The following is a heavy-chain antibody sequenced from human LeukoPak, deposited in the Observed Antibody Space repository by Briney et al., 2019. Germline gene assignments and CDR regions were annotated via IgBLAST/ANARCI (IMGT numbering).Heavy chain of an antibody. CDR3: ASYGGYDYVYYYGMDV. D-gene: IGHD5-12*01. V-gene: IGHV1-8*01. Sequence: APVKVSCKASGYTFTSYDINWVRQATGQGLEWRGWMNPNSGNTGYAQKFQGRVTMTRNTSISTAYMELSSLRSEDTAVYYCASYGGYDYVYYYGMDVWGQGTTVTVSS. J-gene: IGHJ6*02. CDR1: GYTFTSYD. CDR2: MNPNSGNT.